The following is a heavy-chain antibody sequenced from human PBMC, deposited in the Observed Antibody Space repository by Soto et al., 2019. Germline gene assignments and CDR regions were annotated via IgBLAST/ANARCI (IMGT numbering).Heavy chain of an antibody. J-gene: IGHJ6*02. CDR3: ARPRGSGSYLGYYYYGMDV. CDR2: IYSGGST. CDR1: GFTVSSNY. D-gene: IGHD3-10*01. Sequence: PGGSLRLSCAASGFTVSSNYMSWVRQAPGKGLEWVSVIYSGGSTYYADSVKGRFTISRDNSKNTLYLQMNSLRAEDTAVYYCARPRGSGSYLGYYYYGMDVWGQGTTVTVSS. V-gene: IGHV3-53*01.